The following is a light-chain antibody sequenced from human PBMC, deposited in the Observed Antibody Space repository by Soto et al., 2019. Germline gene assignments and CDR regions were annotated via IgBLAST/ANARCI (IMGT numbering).Light chain of an antibody. CDR1: QSVSSN. CDR3: QQYNNWPL. V-gene: IGKV3-15*01. CDR2: GAS. J-gene: IGKJ3*01. Sequence: EIVMTQSPATLSVSPGERATLSCRASQSVSSNLAWYQQKPGQAPRLLIYGASTSATGIPARFSGSGSGTEFTLTISSLQSEEFEVYYCQQYNNWPLFGPGNKVDIK.